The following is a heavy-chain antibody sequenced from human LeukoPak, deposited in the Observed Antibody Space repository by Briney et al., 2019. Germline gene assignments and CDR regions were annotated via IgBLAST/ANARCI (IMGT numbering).Heavy chain of an antibody. CDR3: AKRGIVIRGLLIIGFHKEAYYFDH. V-gene: IGHV3-23*01. D-gene: IGHD3-10*01. CDR1: GFTFSNHA. CDR2: ITGGAGGT. J-gene: IGHJ4*02. Sequence: PGGSLRLSCAASGFTFSNHAMTWVRQPPGKGLEWVSSITGGAGGTSYADSVKGRFTISRDNSRNTVYLQMHNLRAEDTAVYFCAKRGIVIRGLLIIGFHKEAYYFDHWGQGILVTVSS.